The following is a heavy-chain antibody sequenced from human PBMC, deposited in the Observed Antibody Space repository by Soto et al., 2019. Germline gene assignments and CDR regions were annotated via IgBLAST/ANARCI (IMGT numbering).Heavy chain of an antibody. V-gene: IGHV1-18*01. J-gene: IGHJ4*02. Sequence: QVQLVQSGAEVKKPGASVKVSCKTSGYTFTNFGLSWVRQAPGQGLEWMGWISAYNGNTNYAQNFQGRVTMTTDTAPSKAXRGVRSLRSDDTAVYYCGRGGTPIDYWGQGTLVTFSS. CDR1: GYTFTNFG. CDR3: GRGGTPIDY. CDR2: ISAYNGNT. D-gene: IGHD1-1*01.